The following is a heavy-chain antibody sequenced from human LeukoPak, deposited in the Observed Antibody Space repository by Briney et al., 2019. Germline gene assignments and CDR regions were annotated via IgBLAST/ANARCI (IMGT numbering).Heavy chain of an antibody. Sequence: ASVKVSCKASGYIFTNYGITWVRQAPGQGLEWMGWINTFNNNTNYVQNLQGRVTMTTDTSTSTANMELRSLRFDDTAVYYCARSGLPSHLTSYYFYYMDVWGKGTTVTVSS. D-gene: IGHD3/OR15-3a*01. CDR2: INTFNNNT. CDR3: ARSGLPSHLTSYYFYYMDV. V-gene: IGHV1-18*01. J-gene: IGHJ6*03. CDR1: GYIFTNYG.